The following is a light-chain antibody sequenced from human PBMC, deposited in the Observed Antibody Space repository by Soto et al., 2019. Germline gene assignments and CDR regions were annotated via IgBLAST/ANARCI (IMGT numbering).Light chain of an antibody. CDR2: EVN. CDR3: FSSAGSSTYV. J-gene: IGLJ1*01. CDR1: SSDVGHYNF. V-gene: IGLV2-23*02. Sequence: QSALTQPASVSGSPGQSITISCTGTSSDVGHYNFVSWYQQHPGKAPKMMIFEVNKRPSGVSNRFAGSKSGNTASLTISGLQAEDEAAYFCFSSAGSSTYVFGTGTKVTVL.